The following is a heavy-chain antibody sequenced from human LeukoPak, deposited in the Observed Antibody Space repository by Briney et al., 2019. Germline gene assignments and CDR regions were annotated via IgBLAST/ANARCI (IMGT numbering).Heavy chain of an antibody. D-gene: IGHD2-15*01. J-gene: IGHJ4*02. Sequence: PGGSLRLSCAASGFTFSSYWMNWVRQAPGKGLEWVANIKQDGSEKYYVDSVKGRFTISRDNAKNSLYLQMNSLRAEDTAVYYCARAPVGCSGGSCYSAYFDYWGQGTLVTVSS. CDR3: ARAPVGCSGGSCYSAYFDY. CDR2: IKQDGSEK. CDR1: GFTFSSYW. V-gene: IGHV3-7*03.